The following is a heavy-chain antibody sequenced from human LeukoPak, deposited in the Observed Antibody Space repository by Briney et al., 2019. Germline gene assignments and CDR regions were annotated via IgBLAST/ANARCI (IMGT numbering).Heavy chain of an antibody. J-gene: IGHJ6*03. CDR1: GFTFRSFA. D-gene: IGHD3-10*01. CDR2: ISYDGSNK. V-gene: IGHV3-30*04. CDR3: ARDHYYGSGSYYFYYYYYMDV. Sequence: GGSLRLSCAASGFTFRSFAMHWVRQAPGKGLEWEAAISYDGSNKNYADSVKGRFTISRDNSKNTLYLQMNSLRAEDTAVYYCARDHYYGSGSYYFYYYYYMDVWGKGTTVTVSS.